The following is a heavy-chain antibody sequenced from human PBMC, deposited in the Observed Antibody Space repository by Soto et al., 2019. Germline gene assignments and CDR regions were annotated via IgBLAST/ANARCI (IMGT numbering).Heavy chain of an antibody. J-gene: IGHJ6*02. D-gene: IGHD6-19*01. CDR1: GFTFSSYA. Sequence: GGSLRLSCAASGFTFSSYAMSWVRQAPGKGLEWVSAISGSGGSTYYADSVKGRFTISRDISKNTLYLQMNSLRAEDTAVYYCAKYTSSGWDYYYYYGMDVWGQGTTVTVSS. CDR2: ISGSGGST. V-gene: IGHV3-23*01. CDR3: AKYTSSGWDYYYYYGMDV.